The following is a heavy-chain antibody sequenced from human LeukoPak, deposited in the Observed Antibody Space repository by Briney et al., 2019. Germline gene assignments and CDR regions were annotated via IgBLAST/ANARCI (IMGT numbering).Heavy chain of an antibody. J-gene: IGHJ4*02. V-gene: IGHV4-59*01. Sequence: YWSXVRQPPGXGRXWIGYISYSGTTDYTPSLKSPVTISVDTSKNQFSLKLSSVTAADTAVYYCARGADNSGYQEDYFDYWGQGTLVTVSS. D-gene: IGHD3-22*01. CDR3: ARGADNSGYQEDYFDY. CDR2: ISYSGTT. CDR1: Y.